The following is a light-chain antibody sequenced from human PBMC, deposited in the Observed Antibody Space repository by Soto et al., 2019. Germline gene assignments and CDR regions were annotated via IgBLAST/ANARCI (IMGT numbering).Light chain of an antibody. J-gene: IGLJ1*01. V-gene: IGLV2-14*03. CDR1: SSDVGAYNY. CDR2: GVS. CDR3: NSYAGNIGYV. Sequence: QSVLTQPASVSGSPGQSITISCTGTSSDVGAYNYVSWYQQHPGKAPKLMIYGVSNRPSGISNRFSGSKSGNTASLTIPGLQPEDEADYYCNSYAGNIGYVFGTGTKLTVL.